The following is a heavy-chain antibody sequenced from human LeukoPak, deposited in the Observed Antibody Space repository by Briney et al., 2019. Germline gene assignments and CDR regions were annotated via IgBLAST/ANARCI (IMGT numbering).Heavy chain of an antibody. Sequence: AGGSLRLSCAASGFTFSSYSMNWVRQAPGKGLEWVSSISSSSSYIYYADSVKGRFTISRDNAKNSLYLQMNSLRAEDTAVYYCATPGRRYSSGWYNWFDHWAQGTLVTVSS. CDR2: ISSSSSYI. CDR3: ATPGRRYSSGWYNWFDH. CDR1: GFTFSSYS. J-gene: IGHJ5*02. V-gene: IGHV3-21*01. D-gene: IGHD6-19*01.